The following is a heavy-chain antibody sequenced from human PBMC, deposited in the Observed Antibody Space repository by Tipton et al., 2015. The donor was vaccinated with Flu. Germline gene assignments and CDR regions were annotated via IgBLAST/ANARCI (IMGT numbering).Heavy chain of an antibody. D-gene: IGHD3-3*01. CDR3: ARAHSLYDFWSGYSHAFDI. CDR1: GGSISSYY. J-gene: IGHJ3*02. Sequence: TLSLTCTVSGGSISSYYWSWIRQPPGKGLEWVGYIYYSGSTNYNPSLKIRVTISVDTSKNQFSLKLSSVTAADTAVYYCARAHSLYDFWSGYSHAFDIWGQGTMVTVSS. CDR2: IYYSGST. V-gene: IGHV4-59*01.